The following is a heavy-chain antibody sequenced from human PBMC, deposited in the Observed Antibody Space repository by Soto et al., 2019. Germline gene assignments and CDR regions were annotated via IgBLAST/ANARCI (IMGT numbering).Heavy chain of an antibody. CDR3: ARDLYPGYSSSWPDY. J-gene: IGHJ4*02. D-gene: IGHD6-13*01. V-gene: IGHV3-7*03. Sequence: GGSLRLSCAASGFTFSSYWMSWVRQAPGKGLEWVANIKQDGSEKYYVDSVKGRFTISRDNAKNSLYLQMDSLRAEDTAVYYCARDLYPGYSSSWPDYWGQGTLVTVSS. CDR1: GFTFSSYW. CDR2: IKQDGSEK.